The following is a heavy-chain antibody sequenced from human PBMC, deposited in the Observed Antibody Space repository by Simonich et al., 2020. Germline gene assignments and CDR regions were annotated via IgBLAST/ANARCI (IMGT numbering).Heavy chain of an antibody. CDR1: GFTFSSYS. D-gene: IGHD5-12*01. Sequence: EVQLVESGGGLVQPGGSLRLSCAASGFTFSSYSMNWVRQAPGKGLEWVSYISSSSSTRYYADAVKGRFTISRDNAKNSLYLQMNSLRAEDTAVYYCARDSSYYAFDIWGQGTMVTVSS. V-gene: IGHV3-48*01. CDR2: ISSSSSTR. J-gene: IGHJ3*02. CDR3: ARDSSYYAFDI.